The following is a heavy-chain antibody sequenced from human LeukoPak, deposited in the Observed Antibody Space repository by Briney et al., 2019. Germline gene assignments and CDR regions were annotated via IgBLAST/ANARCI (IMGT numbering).Heavy chain of an antibody. V-gene: IGHV3-7*01. CDR1: GFTFSSYW. CDR3: AREISSWYRTEGRFDP. J-gene: IGHJ5*02. CDR2: IRQEGSEK. D-gene: IGHD6-13*01. Sequence: GGSLRLSCAASGFTFSSYWMGWVRQAPGQGLEWVANIRQEGSEKNYADSVKGRFTISRDNAKNSLYLQMNSLRVEDTAVYYCAREISSWYRTEGRFDPWGQGALVTVSS.